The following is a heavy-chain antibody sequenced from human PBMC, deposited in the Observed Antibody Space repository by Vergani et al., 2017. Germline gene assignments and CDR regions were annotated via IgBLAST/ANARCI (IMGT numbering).Heavy chain of an antibody. Sequence: QVQLVQSGAEVKKPGASVKVSCKASGYTFTSYAMHWVRQAPGQRLEWMVWINAVNGNTKYSQKFQGRVTITRDTSASTAYMELSSLRSDDTALYYCARTSVTTFSDAFDIWGQGTMVTVSS. CDR3: ARTSVTTFSDAFDI. CDR2: INAVNGNT. V-gene: IGHV1-3*01. J-gene: IGHJ3*02. CDR1: GYTFTSYA. D-gene: IGHD4-17*01.